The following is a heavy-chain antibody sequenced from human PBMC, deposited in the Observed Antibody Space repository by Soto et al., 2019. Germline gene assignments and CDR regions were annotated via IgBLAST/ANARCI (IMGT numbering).Heavy chain of an antibody. V-gene: IGHV3-30*03. CDR3: ARSPYSVSYLAYLDY. J-gene: IGHJ4*02. CDR2: ISYDGSNK. D-gene: IGHD1-26*01. Sequence: QVPLVESGGGVVQPGRSLRLSCAASGFTFSSYGMHWVRQAPGKGLEWVAVISYDGSNKYYADSVKGRFTISRDNSKNTLYLQMNSLRAEDTAVYYCARSPYSVSYLAYLDYWGQGTLVTVSS. CDR1: GFTFSSYG.